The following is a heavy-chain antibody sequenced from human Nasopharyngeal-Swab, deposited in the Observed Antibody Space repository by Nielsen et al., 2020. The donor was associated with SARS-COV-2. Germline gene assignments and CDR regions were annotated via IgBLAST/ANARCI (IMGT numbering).Heavy chain of an antibody. Sequence: SCASSGFTFDDYAMHWVRQAPGKGLEWVSGISWNSGSIGYADSVKGRFTISRDNAKNSLYLQMNSLRAEDTALYYCAKVSGYSYGTYWYFDLWGRGTLVTVSS. CDR3: AKVSGYSYGTYWYFDL. CDR1: GFTFDDYA. J-gene: IGHJ2*01. CDR2: ISWNSGSI. D-gene: IGHD5-18*01. V-gene: IGHV3-9*01.